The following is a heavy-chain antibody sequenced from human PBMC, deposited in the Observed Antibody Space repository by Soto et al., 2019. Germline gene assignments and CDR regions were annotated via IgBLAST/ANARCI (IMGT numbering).Heavy chain of an antibody. J-gene: IGHJ1*01. V-gene: IGHV4-59*01. CDR2: IYYLGST. Sequence: PSETLSLTCSVSGGSMSEYFWSWIRQSPGKGLEWIGYIYYLGSTDYNPSLKSRVTISVDTSKRQFSLRLTSVTAADTTVYYCARDGYDGSGTPYPSYWGLGTPVTVSS. CDR3: ARDGYDGSGTPYPSY. D-gene: IGHD3-10*01. CDR1: GGSMSEYF.